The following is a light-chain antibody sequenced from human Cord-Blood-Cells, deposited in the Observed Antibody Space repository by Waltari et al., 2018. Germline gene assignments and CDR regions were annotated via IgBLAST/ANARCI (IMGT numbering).Light chain of an antibody. Sequence: QSALTQPASVSGSPGQSITIPCTGTSSDVGGYNYVSWYQQHPGKAPKRMIYDVSKRPSGVSNRFSGSKSGNTASLTISGLQAEDEADYYCSSYTSSSTEFGGGTKLTVL. CDR3: SSYTSSSTE. V-gene: IGLV2-14*01. J-gene: IGLJ2*01. CDR1: SSDVGGYNY. CDR2: DVS.